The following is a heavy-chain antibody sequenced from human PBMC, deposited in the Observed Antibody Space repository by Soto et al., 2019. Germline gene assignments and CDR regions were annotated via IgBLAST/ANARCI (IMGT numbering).Heavy chain of an antibody. CDR2: LYTSGST. Sequence: ETLSLTCTVSGDSISSYSWSWIRQVAGKGLEWIGLLYTSGSTKYSPSLKSRVTMSVDASKNQFSMRLSSVTAADTAVYYCRVYSDDDSSGIDVWGQGTTVTVSS. CDR3: RVYSDDDSSGIDV. V-gene: IGHV4-4*07. CDR1: GDSISSYS. J-gene: IGHJ6*02. D-gene: IGHD5-12*01.